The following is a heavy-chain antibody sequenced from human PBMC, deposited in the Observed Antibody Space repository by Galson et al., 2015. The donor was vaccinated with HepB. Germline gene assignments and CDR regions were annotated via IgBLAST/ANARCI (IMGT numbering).Heavy chain of an antibody. CDR1: GFTFSSYS. D-gene: IGHD3-10*01. V-gene: IGHV3-21*01. J-gene: IGHJ5*02. CDR2: ISSSSSYI. Sequence: SLRLSCAASGFTFSSYSMNWVRQAPGKGLEWVSSISSSSSYIYYADSVKGRFTISRDNAKNSLYLQMNSLRAEDTAVYYCAREGTMVRGVIGWFDPWGQGTLVTVSS. CDR3: AREGTMVRGVIGWFDP.